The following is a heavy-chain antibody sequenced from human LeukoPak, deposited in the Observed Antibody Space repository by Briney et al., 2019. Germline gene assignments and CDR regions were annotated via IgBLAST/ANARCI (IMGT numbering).Heavy chain of an antibody. CDR1: GFTFSSYA. CDR3: AKTAIWFGELFTSYGMDV. J-gene: IGHJ6*02. CDR2: ISGSGGST. V-gene: IGHV3-23*01. Sequence: PGGSLRLSCAASGFTFSSYAMSWVRQAPGKGLEWVSAISGSGGSTYYADSVKGRFTISRDNSKNTLYLQTNSLRAEDTAVYYCAKTAIWFGELFTSYGMDVWGQGTTVTVSS. D-gene: IGHD3-10*01.